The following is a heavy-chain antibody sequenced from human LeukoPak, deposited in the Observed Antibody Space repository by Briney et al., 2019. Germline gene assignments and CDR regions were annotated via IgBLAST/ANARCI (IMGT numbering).Heavy chain of an antibody. CDR1: GNSISSGDNY. J-gene: IGHJ4*02. D-gene: IGHD2/OR15-2a*01. CDR2: IYTSGST. Sequence: SETLSLTCTVSGNSISSGDNYWSWIRQPAGKGLEWIGRIYTSGSTNYNPSLKSRVTISVDTSKNQVSLKLNSVTDADTAVYYCTRGREYGDYLDYWGQGTLVTVSS. CDR3: TRGREYGDYLDY. V-gene: IGHV4-61*02.